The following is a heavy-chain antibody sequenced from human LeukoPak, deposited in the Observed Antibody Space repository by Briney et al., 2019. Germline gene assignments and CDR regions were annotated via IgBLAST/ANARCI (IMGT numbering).Heavy chain of an antibody. D-gene: IGHD6-19*01. CDR2: ISSDGGST. Sequence: PGGSLRLSCSASGFTFSSYAMHWVRQAPGKGLEYVAAISSDGGSTYYADSVKGRFTLSRDNSKNTLYLQMSSLRAEDTAVYYCARLIAVAGADWYFDLWGRGTLVTVSS. CDR3: ARLIAVAGADWYFDL. J-gene: IGHJ2*01. CDR1: GFTFSSYA. V-gene: IGHV3-64D*06.